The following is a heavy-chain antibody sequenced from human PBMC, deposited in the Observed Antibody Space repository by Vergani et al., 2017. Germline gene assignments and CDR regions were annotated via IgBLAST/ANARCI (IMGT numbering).Heavy chain of an antibody. CDR3: ARARCIETCYMSNWLDS. V-gene: IGHV3-74*03. CDR1: GFSFNIYF. Sequence: HLAESGGGFFQPFGSLILSCSASGFSFNIYFIHWVRQVPFNLLFFVSRIKIDLIITAYSDSVKCRFTISRDNAQNTLYLQMNSLRVEDTGVYYCARARCIETCYMSNWLDSWGQGTLVTVSS. CDR2: IKIDLIIT. J-gene: IGHJ5*01. D-gene: IGHD3-9*01.